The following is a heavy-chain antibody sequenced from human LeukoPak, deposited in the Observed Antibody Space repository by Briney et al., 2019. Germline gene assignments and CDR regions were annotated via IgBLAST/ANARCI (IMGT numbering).Heavy chain of an antibody. V-gene: IGHV3-64*04. D-gene: IGHD3-10*01. J-gene: IGHJ4*02. CDR3: ARGGVGLLWFGELLPCDF. CDR1: GFTFSNYV. Sequence: GGSLRLSCSAPGFTFSNYVMHWVRQVPGKGLEYVSSISGNGGTQYYADSVQDRFTISRDNAKNTLYLQMNSLRAEDTAVYYCARGGVGLLWFGELLPCDFWGQGTLVTVSS. CDR2: ISGNGGTQ.